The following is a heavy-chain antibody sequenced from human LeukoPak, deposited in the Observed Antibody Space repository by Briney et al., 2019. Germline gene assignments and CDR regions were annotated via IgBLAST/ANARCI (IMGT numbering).Heavy chain of an antibody. CDR3: GRQGYTASCYFLDF. Sequence: PSETLSLTCTVSSGSIKSYYWGWVRQPPGKGLEWIGRIYTTGATQYNPSLKSRVTMSIDTSTNQFSLNLTPMTAADTAVYYCGRQGYTASCYFLDFWSQGTLVAVS. V-gene: IGHV4-4*07. J-gene: IGHJ4*02. D-gene: IGHD2-2*01. CDR2: IYTTGAT. CDR1: SGSIKSYY.